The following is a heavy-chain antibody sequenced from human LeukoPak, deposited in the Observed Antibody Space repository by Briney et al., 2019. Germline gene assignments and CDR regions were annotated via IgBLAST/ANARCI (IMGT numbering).Heavy chain of an antibody. V-gene: IGHV3-23*01. Sequence: PGGSLRLSCAASGFTVTNYAMSWVRQAPGRGLEWVSAISGSGLSTYYADSVKGRFTIPRDNSKNTLYLQMNSLRAEDTAVYYCTSSGWYSSPGYFDYWGQGTLVTVSS. J-gene: IGHJ4*02. D-gene: IGHD6-19*01. CDR2: ISGSGLST. CDR1: GFTVTNYA. CDR3: TSSGWYSSPGYFDY.